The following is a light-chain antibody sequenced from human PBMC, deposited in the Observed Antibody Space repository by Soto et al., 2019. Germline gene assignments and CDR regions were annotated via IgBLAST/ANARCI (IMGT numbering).Light chain of an antibody. CDR3: RSYTTRGSLV. CDR2: DVS. CDR1: SSDVGGYNY. J-gene: IGLJ2*01. Sequence: QSALTQPASVSGSPGQSITFSCTGTSSDVGGYNYVSWYQQHPGKAPKLMIYDVSNRPSGVSNRFSGSKSGNTASLTISGLLAEDEADYYCRSYTTRGSLVFGGGTKLTVL. V-gene: IGLV2-14*01.